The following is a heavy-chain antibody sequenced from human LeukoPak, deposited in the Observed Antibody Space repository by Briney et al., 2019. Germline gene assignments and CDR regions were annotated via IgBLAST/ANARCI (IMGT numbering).Heavy chain of an antibody. CDR3: ARDPGNYAYFDY. J-gene: IGHJ4*02. Sequence: GGCLRLSCAASGFTFSSYAMHWVRQAPGKGLEWVAVMPYDGLNKNYADSVKGRFTISRDSSKNTMYLQMNSLRTEDTAVYYCARDPGNYAYFDYWGQGTLVTVSS. V-gene: IGHV3-30-3*01. CDR2: MPYDGLNK. D-gene: IGHD1-7*01. CDR1: GFTFSSYA.